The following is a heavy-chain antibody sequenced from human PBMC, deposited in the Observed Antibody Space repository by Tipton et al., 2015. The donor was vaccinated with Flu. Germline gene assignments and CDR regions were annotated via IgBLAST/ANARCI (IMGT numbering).Heavy chain of an antibody. CDR1: GFSLGRHW. CDR2: IHKNGSQR. V-gene: IGHV3-7*03. CDR3: ARDRVVGAAAGYYYYYYGMDV. Sequence: SLRLSCEASGFSLGRHWMSWIRQASGKGLEWVARIHKNGSQRDYLDSVKGRFTISRDNSKTTLYLQMNSLRVEDTAVYYCARDRVVGAAAGYYYYYYGMDVWGQGTTVTVSS. D-gene: IGHD1-26*01. J-gene: IGHJ6*02.